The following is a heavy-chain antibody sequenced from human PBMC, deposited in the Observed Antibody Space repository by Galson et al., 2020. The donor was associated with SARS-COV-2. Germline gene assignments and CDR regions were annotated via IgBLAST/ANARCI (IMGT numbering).Heavy chain of an antibody. V-gene: IGHV3-30*18. CDR2: ISQDGCNK. J-gene: IGHJ4*02. CDR3: AKDGSSGWYGGLDYFDY. D-gene: IGHD6-19*01. CDR1: GFIFSSHG. Sequence: TGGSLRLPRAASGFIFSSHGMHWVGPAPAKGRAWVAVISQDGCNKYYADSEMGRFTIPRDNPKNTLYLQMNRLRAEDTAVYYCAKDGSSGWYGGLDYFDYWGQGTLVTVSS.